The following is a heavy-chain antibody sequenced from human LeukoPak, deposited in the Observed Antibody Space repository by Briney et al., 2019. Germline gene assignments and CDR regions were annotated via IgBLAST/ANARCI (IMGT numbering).Heavy chain of an antibody. CDR3: ASGRRDCSSTSCYPIFDY. CDR2: ISAYNGNT. D-gene: IGHD2-2*01. J-gene: IGHJ4*02. V-gene: IGHV1-18*01. CDR1: GYTFTNYG. Sequence: ASVKVSCKASGYTFTNYGISWVRQAPGQGLEWMGWISAYNGNTNYAQKLQGRVTITTDESTSTAYMELSSLRSEDTAVYYCASGRRDCSSTSCYPIFDYWGQGTLVTVSS.